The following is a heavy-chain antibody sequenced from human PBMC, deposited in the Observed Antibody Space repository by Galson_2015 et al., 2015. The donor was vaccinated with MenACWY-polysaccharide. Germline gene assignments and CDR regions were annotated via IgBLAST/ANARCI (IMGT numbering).Heavy chain of an antibody. J-gene: IGHJ5*02. CDR2: ISYDGGT. Sequence: TLSLTCTVSGDSITSGGYFWSWIRQHPGKGLEWIASISYDGGTYYNPSLKSRVTISVDTPKNQFSLKLNSVTAADTAVYYCARGGRAVSNRNWFDP. CDR3: ARGGRAVSNRNWFDP. D-gene: IGHD3-16*01. CDR1: GDSITSGGYF. V-gene: IGHV4-31*03.